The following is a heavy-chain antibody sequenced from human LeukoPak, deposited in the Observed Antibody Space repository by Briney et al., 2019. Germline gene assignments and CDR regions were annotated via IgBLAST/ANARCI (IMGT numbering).Heavy chain of an antibody. Sequence: GASVKVSCKASGYXFTGYSIHWVRQAPRQGLEWRGWINPNNGGTNYAQKFHGRVTMTGDASISTAYMDLSRLRSDDTAVYYCARGIIAVAGYFDYWGQGTLVTVSS. CDR2: INPNNGGT. D-gene: IGHD6-19*01. CDR3: ARGIIAVAGYFDY. V-gene: IGHV1-2*02. J-gene: IGHJ4*02. CDR1: GYXFTGYS.